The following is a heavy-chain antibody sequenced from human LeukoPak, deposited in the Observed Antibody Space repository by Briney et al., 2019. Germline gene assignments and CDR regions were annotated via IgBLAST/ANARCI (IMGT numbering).Heavy chain of an antibody. CDR2: SRNKGRGYST. Sequence: GGSLRLSCAASAFTFSDHHMDWVRQAPGKGLEWIGRSRNKGRGYSTVFAASVKGRFTISRDEPKNSLYLQMNSLKTEDTAVYYCTIICYYETGGYYPDHWGQGTLVTVSS. J-gene: IGHJ4*02. D-gene: IGHD3-22*01. CDR1: AFTFSDHH. CDR3: TIICYYETGGYYPDH. V-gene: IGHV3-72*01.